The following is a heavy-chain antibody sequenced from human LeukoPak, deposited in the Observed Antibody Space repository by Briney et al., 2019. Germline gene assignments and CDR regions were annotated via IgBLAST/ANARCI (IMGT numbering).Heavy chain of an antibody. CDR3: ARRSGPFGVVIKRSSHGPIGY. V-gene: IGHV4-34*01. J-gene: IGHJ4*02. D-gene: IGHD3-3*01. CDR1: GGSFSGYY. Sequence: SETLSLTCAVYGGSFSGYYWSWIRQPPGKGLEWIGEINHSGSTNYNPYLKSRVTISVDTSKNQFSLKLSSVTAADTAVYYCARRSGPFGVVIKRSSHGPIGYWGQGTLVTVSS. CDR2: INHSGST.